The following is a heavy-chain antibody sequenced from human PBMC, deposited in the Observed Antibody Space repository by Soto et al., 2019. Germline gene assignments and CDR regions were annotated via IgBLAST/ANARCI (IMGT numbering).Heavy chain of an antibody. CDR1: GFTFSSYA. J-gene: IGHJ6*02. V-gene: IGHV3-30-3*01. D-gene: IGHD5-12*01. CDR3: ARAITRFGGYDFYYYGMDV. Sequence: GGSLRLSCAASGFTFSSYAMHWVRQAPGKGLEWVAVISYDGSNKYYADSVKGRFTISRDNSKNTLYLQMNSLRAEDTAVYYCARAITRFGGYDFYYYGMDVWGQGTTVTVSS. CDR2: ISYDGSNK.